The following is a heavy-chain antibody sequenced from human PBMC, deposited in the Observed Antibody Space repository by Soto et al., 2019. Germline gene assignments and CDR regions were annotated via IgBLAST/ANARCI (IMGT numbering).Heavy chain of an antibody. V-gene: IGHV3-53*01. D-gene: IGHD6-19*01. CDR2: IYSGGST. CDR1: GFTVSSNY. CDR3: ARDKSPPPQWLVGDYYYYGMDV. Sequence: SLRLSCAASGFTVSSNYMSWVRQAPGKGLEWVSVIYSGGSTYYADSVKGRFTISRDNSKNTLYLQMNSLRAEDTAVYYCARDKSPPPQWLVGDYYYYGMDVWGQGTTVTVSS. J-gene: IGHJ6*02.